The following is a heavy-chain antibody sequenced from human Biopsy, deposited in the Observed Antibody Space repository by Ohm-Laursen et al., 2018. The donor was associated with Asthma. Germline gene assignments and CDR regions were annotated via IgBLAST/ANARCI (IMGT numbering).Heavy chain of an antibody. V-gene: IGHV3-30*18. CDR2: ISFDGSNK. D-gene: IGHD1-26*01. J-gene: IGHJ4*02. CDR1: GFSFSNYG. Sequence: SLRLSCAASGFSFSNYGMHWVRQAPGKGLEWVAVISFDGSNKNYTDSVKGRFTISRDNSRNTLHLEMNSLRAEDTAVYFCAKEVFPGWELRRGPDSWGQGTLVTVSS. CDR3: AKEVFPGWELRRGPDS.